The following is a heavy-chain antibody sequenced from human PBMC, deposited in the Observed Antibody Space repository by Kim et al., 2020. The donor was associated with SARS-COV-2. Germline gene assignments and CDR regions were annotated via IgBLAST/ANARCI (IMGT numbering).Heavy chain of an antibody. Sequence: SETLSLTCAVYGGSFSGYYWSWIRQPPGKGLEWIGEINHSGSTNYNPSLKSRVTISVDTSKNQFSLKLSSVTAADTAVYYCARKNSSSSLAFDIWGQGTMVTVSS. CDR2: INHSGST. CDR1: GGSFSGYY. D-gene: IGHD6-6*01. V-gene: IGHV4-34*01. CDR3: ARKNSSSSLAFDI. J-gene: IGHJ3*02.